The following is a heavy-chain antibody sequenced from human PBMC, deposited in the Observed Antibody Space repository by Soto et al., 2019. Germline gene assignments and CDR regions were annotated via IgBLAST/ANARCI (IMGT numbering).Heavy chain of an antibody. J-gene: IGHJ5*02. CDR2: IYYIGST. D-gene: IGHD6-13*01. CDR1: GGSISSSSFH. Sequence: QLQLQESGPGLVKPSETLSLTCTVSGGSISSSSFHWGWIRQPPGKGLEWIGSIYYIGSTYYSPSLKSRAALSVDTSKNQFSLKLRSVTAADTAVYYCARRERAAGTDWWFDPWGQGTLVTVSS. V-gene: IGHV4-39*01. CDR3: ARRERAAGTDWWFDP.